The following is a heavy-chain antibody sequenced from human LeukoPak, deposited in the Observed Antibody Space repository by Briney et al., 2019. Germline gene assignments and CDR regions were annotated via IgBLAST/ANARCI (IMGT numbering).Heavy chain of an antibody. J-gene: IGHJ4*02. CDR1: GFTFSGYG. D-gene: IGHD3-16*01. CDR2: IWYDGSNK. CDR3: AKGGLTFGGVIY. Sequence: GGSLRLSCAASGFTFSGYGIHWVRQAPGKGLEWVAVIWYDGSNKYYADSVKGRFTISRDNSKNTLYLQMNSLRAEGTAVYYCAKGGLTFGGVIYWGQGTLVTVSS. V-gene: IGHV3-30*02.